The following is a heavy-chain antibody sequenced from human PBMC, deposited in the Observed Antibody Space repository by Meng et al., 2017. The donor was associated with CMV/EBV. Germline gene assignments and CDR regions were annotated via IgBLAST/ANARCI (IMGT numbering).Heavy chain of an antibody. CDR2: IYSGGST. Sequence: VRLVEPGGGVVQPGRSLMLSCAASGFTVSSNYMSWVRQAPGKGLEWVSVIYSGGSTYYADSVKGRFTISRDNSKNTLYLQMNSLRAEDTAVYYCASMVYAIGDYWGQGTLVTVSS. D-gene: IGHD2-8*01. CDR1: GFTVSSNY. V-gene: IGHV3-66*01. CDR3: ASMVYAIGDY. J-gene: IGHJ4*02.